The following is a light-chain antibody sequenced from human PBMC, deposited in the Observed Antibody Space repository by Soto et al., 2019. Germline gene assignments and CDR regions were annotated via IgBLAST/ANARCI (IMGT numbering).Light chain of an antibody. CDR1: QSVSSSY. J-gene: IGKJ4*01. V-gene: IGKV3-20*01. Sequence: EIVLTQSPGTLSLSPGERATLSCRASQSVSSSYLAWYQQKPGQAPRLLIYGASSRATGIPDRFSGSGSVTDLTLTISRLEPEDFAVYYCQQYGSSPPLTFGGGTKVEIK. CDR3: QQYGSSPPLT. CDR2: GAS.